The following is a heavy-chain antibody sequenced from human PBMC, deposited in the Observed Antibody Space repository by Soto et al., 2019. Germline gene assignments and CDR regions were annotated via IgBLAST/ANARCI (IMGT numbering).Heavy chain of an antibody. CDR1: GFTFSSYS. V-gene: IGHV3-48*01. CDR2: ISSSSSTI. CDR3: ARVAHCSGGSCFSGDFDY. D-gene: IGHD2-15*01. Sequence: EVQLVESGGGLVQPGGSLRLSCAASGFTFSSYSMNWVRQAPGKGLEWVSYISSSSSTIYYADSVKGRFTISRDNAKNSLYLQMNSLRAEVTAVYYCARVAHCSGGSCFSGDFDYWGQGTLVTVSS. J-gene: IGHJ4*02.